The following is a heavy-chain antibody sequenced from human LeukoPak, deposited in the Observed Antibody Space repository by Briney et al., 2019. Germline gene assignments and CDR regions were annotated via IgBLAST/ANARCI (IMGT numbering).Heavy chain of an antibody. J-gene: IGHJ6*02. V-gene: IGHV1-58*02. D-gene: IGHD3-22*01. CDR3: AAGPYYYDSSGYLYYYYGMDV. CDR2: IVVGSGNT. CDR1: GFTFTSSA. Sequence: ASVKVSCKTSGFTFTSSAMQWVRQARGQRLEWIGWIVVGSGNTNYAQKFQERVTITRDMSSSTAYMELSSLRSEDTAVYYCAAGPYYYDSSGYLYYYYGMDVWGRGTTVTVSS.